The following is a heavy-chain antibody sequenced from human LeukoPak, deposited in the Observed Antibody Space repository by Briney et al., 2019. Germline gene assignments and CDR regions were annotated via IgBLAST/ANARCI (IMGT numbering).Heavy chain of an antibody. D-gene: IGHD3-9*01. CDR2: IYYSGST. V-gene: IGHV4-59*01. CDR3: ARAPPYYDILTGYPPRPYYFDY. Sequence: KPSETLSLTCTVSGGPISGYYWSWIRQPPGKGLEWIGYIYYSGSTNYNPSLKSRVTISVDTSKNQSSLKLSFLTTADTAVYYCARAPPYYDILTGYPPRPYYFDYWGQGTLVTVSS. CDR1: GGPISGYY. J-gene: IGHJ4*02.